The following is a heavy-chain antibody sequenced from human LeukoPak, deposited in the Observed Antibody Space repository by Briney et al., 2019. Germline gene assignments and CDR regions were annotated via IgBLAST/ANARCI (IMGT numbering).Heavy chain of an antibody. D-gene: IGHD3-16*01. CDR2: INTDGSST. V-gene: IGHV3-74*01. J-gene: IGHJ1*01. CDR1: GFTFSSYW. Sequence: GGSLRLSCAASGFTFSSYWMHWVRQAPGKGLVWVSRINTDGSSTSYADSVSGRFTIFRDNAKNTLYLQMNSLRPEDTAVYYCAKDEATSGGGLASWGQGTLVIVSS. CDR3: AKDEATSGGGLAS.